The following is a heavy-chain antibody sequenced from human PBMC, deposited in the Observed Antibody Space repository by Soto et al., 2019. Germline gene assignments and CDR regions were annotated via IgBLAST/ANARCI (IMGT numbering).Heavy chain of an antibody. CDR2: IYYSGST. CDR3: AREPNRIWFGESRSWFDP. CDR1: GGSISSGDYY. V-gene: IGHV4-30-4*01. Sequence: PSETLSLTCTVSGGSISSGDYYWSWIRQPPGRGREWIGYIYYSGSTYYNPSLKSRVTISVDTSKNQFSLKLSSVTAADTAVYYCAREPNRIWFGESRSWFDPWGQGTLVTVSS. D-gene: IGHD3-10*01. J-gene: IGHJ5*02.